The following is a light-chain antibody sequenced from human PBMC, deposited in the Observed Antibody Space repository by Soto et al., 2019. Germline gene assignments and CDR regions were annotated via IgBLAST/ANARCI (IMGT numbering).Light chain of an antibody. CDR2: DVS. CDR3: SSYTSISTVV. CDR1: SRDVGGYNY. V-gene: IGLV2-14*01. Sequence: QSVLTQPASVSGSPGQSITISCTGTSRDVGGYNYVSWYRQHPGKAPKLMIYDVSNRPSGVSNRCPGSKSGNTASLTISWLRTEDEADYYCSSYTSISTVVFGGWTKLTVL. J-gene: IGLJ2*01.